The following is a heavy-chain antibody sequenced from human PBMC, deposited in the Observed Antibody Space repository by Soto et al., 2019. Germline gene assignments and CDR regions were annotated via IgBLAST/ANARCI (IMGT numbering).Heavy chain of an antibody. CDR1: GFTFSTYW. J-gene: IGHJ4*02. CDR2: IRKDGTEK. Sequence: GGSLRLSCAASGFTFSTYWMFWVRQAPGKGLEWVATIRKDGTEKLYVDSVKGRFTISRDNAKNSLHLQMNSLRAEDTAVYYCARTYYYDSSGYYYNFYWGQGTLVTVSS. CDR3: ARTYYYDSSGYYYNFY. D-gene: IGHD3-22*01. V-gene: IGHV3-7*02.